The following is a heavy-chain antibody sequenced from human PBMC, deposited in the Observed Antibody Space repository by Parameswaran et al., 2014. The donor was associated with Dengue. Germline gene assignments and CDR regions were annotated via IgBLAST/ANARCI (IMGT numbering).Heavy chain of an antibody. CDR2: ISVYNGNA. Sequence: WVRQAPGQGLEWVGWISVYNGNAVYAPKLQGRVTLTTDTSTSTVYMDLRSLKFDDTAVYYCTQTNYDVLTGRDYYSMDVWGQGTTVTVSS. J-gene: IGHJ6*02. D-gene: IGHD3-9*01. CDR3: TQTNYDVLTGRDYYSMDV. V-gene: IGHV1-18*01.